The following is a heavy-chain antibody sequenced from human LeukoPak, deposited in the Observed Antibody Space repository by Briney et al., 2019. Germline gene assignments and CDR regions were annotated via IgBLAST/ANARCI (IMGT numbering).Heavy chain of an antibody. Sequence: SETLSLTCAVYGGSFSGYYWSWIRQPPGKGLEWIGEINHSGSTNYNPSLKSRVTISVDTSKNQFSLKLSSVTAADTAVYYCARSSGWHLLLLDYWGQGTLVTVSS. D-gene: IGHD6-25*01. V-gene: IGHV4-34*01. CDR1: GGSFSGYY. CDR3: ARSSGWHLLLLDY. J-gene: IGHJ4*02. CDR2: INHSGST.